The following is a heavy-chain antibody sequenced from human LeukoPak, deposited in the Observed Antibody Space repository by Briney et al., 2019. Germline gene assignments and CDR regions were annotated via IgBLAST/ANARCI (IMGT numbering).Heavy chain of an antibody. CDR1: GFTFSSYT. J-gene: IGHJ4*02. V-gene: IGHV3-21*01. D-gene: IGHD4-17*01. Sequence: GGSLRLSCAASGFTFSSYTMNWVRQAPGKGLEWVSSISSSSSYKDYADSVKGRFTISRDNAKNSLYLQMNSLRAEDTAVYYCARESNGDYYFDYWGQGTLVTVSS. CDR2: ISSSSSYK. CDR3: ARESNGDYYFDY.